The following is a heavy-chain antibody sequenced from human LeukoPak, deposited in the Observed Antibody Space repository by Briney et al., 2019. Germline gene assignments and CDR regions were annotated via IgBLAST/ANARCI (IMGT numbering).Heavy chain of an antibody. D-gene: IGHD2-2*01. CDR2: ISSSGSTI. CDR3: ARGSVELVPAENWFDP. J-gene: IGHJ5*02. Sequence: PGGSLRLSCAASGFTFSTSSMNWVRQAPGKGLEWVSYISSSGSTIYYADSVKGRFTISRDNAKNSLYLQMNSLRAEDTAVYYCARGSVELVPAENWFDPWGQGTLVTVSS. V-gene: IGHV3-48*04. CDR1: GFTFSTSS.